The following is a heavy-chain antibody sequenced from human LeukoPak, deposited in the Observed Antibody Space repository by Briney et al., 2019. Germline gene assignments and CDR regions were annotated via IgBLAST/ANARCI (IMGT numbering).Heavy chain of an antibody. J-gene: IGHJ4*02. Sequence: GESLKISCKGSGYTFTKYWIGWVGQMSGKGLEWMGLIYPGDSDTRDSPSFQGQVTMSVDKSISTAYLQWRSLKASDTAMYYCARGSVDTAMTFDYWGQGTLVTVSS. D-gene: IGHD5-18*01. CDR2: IYPGDSDT. CDR3: ARGSVDTAMTFDY. V-gene: IGHV5-51*01. CDR1: GYTFTKYW.